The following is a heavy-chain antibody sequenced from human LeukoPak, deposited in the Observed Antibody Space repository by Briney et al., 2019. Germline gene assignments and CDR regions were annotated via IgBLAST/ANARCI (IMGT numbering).Heavy chain of an antibody. Sequence: RGSLRLSCTASGFTFGDYAMSWFRQAPGKGLEWVSHLRYTGETFYADSVKGRFTISRDNVRNSLYLQMNSLRAEDTAMYYCARDAGNSGYGCDLWGQGTLVTVSS. CDR2: LRYTGET. J-gene: IGHJ5*02. CDR3: ARDAGNSGYGCDL. V-gene: IGHV3-69-1*01. CDR1: GFTFGDYA. D-gene: IGHD5-12*01.